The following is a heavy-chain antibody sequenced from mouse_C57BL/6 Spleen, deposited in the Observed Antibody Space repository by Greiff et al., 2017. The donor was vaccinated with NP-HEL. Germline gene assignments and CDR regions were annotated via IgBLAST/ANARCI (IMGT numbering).Heavy chain of an antibody. CDR3: ARGYDYGDY. CDR1: GYTFTSYW. V-gene: IGHV1-69*01. CDR2: IDPSDSYT. D-gene: IGHD2-4*01. Sequence: QVQLQQPGAELVMPGASVKLSCKASGYTFTSYWMHWVKQRPGQGLEWIGEIDPSDSYTNYNQKFKGKSTLTVDKSSSTAYMQLSSLTSEDSAVYYCARGYDYGDYWGQGTTLTVSS. J-gene: IGHJ2*01.